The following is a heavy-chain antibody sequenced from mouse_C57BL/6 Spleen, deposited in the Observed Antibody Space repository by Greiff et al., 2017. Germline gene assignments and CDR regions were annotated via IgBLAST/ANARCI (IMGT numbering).Heavy chain of an antibody. D-gene: IGHD1-1*01. CDR1: GYTFTSYW. J-gene: IGHJ1*03. Sequence: QVQLQQPGAELVKPGASVKLSCKASGYTFTSYWMHWVKQRPGQGLEWIGMNHPNSGSTNYNEKFKSKATLTVDKSSSTAYMQLSSLTSEDSAVYYCARPFYGSSPYWYFDVWGTGTTVTVSS. V-gene: IGHV1-64*01. CDR2: NHPNSGST. CDR3: ARPFYGSSPYWYFDV.